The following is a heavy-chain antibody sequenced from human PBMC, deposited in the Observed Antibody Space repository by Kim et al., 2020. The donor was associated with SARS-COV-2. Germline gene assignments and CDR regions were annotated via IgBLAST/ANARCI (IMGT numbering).Heavy chain of an antibody. Sequence: GGSLRLSCAAYGFTFSSYAMHWVRQAPGKGLEWVAVISYDGSNKYYADSVKGRFTISRDNSKNTLYLQMNSLRAEDTAVYYCARADIGSYYGYYYGMDVWSQGTTVTVSS. D-gene: IGHD1-26*01. CDR2: ISYDGSNK. CDR1: GFTFSSYA. J-gene: IGHJ6*02. V-gene: IGHV3-30*04. CDR3: ARADIGSYYGYYYGMDV.